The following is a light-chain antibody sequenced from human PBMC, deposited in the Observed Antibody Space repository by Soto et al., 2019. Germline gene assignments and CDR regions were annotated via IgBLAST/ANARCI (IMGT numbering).Light chain of an antibody. CDR1: SSNFGAGYD. CDR3: QSYDSSLSAVV. J-gene: IGLJ2*01. V-gene: IGLV1-40*01. CDR2: GDS. Sequence: QSVLTQQPSVSGAPGQRVTISCTGSSSNFGAGYDVHWYQQLPGTAPKLLIYGDSNRPSGVPDRFSGSKSGTSASLAITGLQAEDEADYYCQSYDSSLSAVVFGGGTKLTVL.